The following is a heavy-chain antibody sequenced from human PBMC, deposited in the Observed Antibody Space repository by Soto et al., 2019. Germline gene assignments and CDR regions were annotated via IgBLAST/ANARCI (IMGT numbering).Heavy chain of an antibody. V-gene: IGHV1-69*06. D-gene: IGHD3-3*01. J-gene: IGHJ6*02. CDR3: ARAGSGYYTWYYYYGMDV. CDR1: GGTFSSYA. Sequence: SVKVSCKASGGTFSSYAISWVRQAPGQGLEWMGGIIPIFGTANYAQKFQGRVTITADKSTSTAYMELSSLRSEDTAVYYCARAGSGYYTWYYYYGMDVWGQGTTVTVSS. CDR2: IIPIFGTA.